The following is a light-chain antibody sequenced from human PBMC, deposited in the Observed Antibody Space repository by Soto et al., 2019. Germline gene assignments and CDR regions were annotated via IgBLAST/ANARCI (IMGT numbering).Light chain of an antibody. CDR2: GAS. CDR1: QSVSSN. V-gene: IGKV3D-15*01. Sequence: ELVRTDSPATLYVSTGERATLSCRASQSVSSNLAWYQQKPGQAPRLLIYGASTRATGIPARFSGSGSGTEFTRTISSLQSDHFARYYGQQYNTVTSLTVGQGTRLEIK. J-gene: IGKJ5*01. CDR3: QQYNTVTSLT.